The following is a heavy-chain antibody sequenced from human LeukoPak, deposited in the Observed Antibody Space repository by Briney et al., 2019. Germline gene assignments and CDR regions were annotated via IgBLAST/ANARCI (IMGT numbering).Heavy chain of an antibody. J-gene: IGHJ4*02. V-gene: IGHV4-59*01. D-gene: IGHD3-22*01. CDR3: ARGVEDYYGSSGYGY. CDR2: IYYSGST. CDR1: GGSISSSY. Sequence: SETLSLTCTVSGGSISSSYWSWIRQPPGKGLEWIGYIYYSGSTNYNPSLKSRVTISVDTSKNQFSLKLSSVSAADTAVYYCARGVEDYYGSSGYGYWGQGTLVTVSS.